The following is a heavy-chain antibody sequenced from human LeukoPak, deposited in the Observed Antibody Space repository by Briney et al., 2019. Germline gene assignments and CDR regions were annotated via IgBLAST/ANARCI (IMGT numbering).Heavy chain of an antibody. CDR3: ARQTFGVLYFDS. Sequence: SQTLSLTCSVSGGSISRGSYYWNWIRQPAGKGLEWVGRIYNSGSTNYNPSLKSRVTISTDMSKNQFSLKLTSVTAADTAVYYCARQTFGVLYFDSWGQGTLAIVSS. J-gene: IGHJ4*02. V-gene: IGHV4-61*02. D-gene: IGHD3-10*01. CDR2: IYNSGST. CDR1: GGSISRGSYY.